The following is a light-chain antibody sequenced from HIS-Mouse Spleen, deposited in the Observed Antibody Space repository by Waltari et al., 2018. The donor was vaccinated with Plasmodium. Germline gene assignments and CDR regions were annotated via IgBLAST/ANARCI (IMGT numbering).Light chain of an antibody. CDR3: CSHAGSSTNWV. Sequence: QSALTQPASVSGSPGPSITIPCTGTSSDVGSYNLVSWYQQHPGKAPKLMIYEGSKRPSGVSNRFSGSKSGNTASLTISGLQAEDEADYYCCSHAGSSTNWVFGGGTKLTVL. V-gene: IGLV2-23*01. CDR1: SSDVGSYNL. CDR2: EGS. J-gene: IGLJ3*02.